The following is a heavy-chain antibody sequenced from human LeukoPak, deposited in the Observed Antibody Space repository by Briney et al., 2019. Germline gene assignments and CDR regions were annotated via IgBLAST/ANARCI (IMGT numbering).Heavy chain of an antibody. CDR2: ISGSGGST. J-gene: IGHJ5*02. CDR1: GFTFSSYA. V-gene: IGHV3-23*01. Sequence: GGSLRLSCAASGFTFSSYAMSWVRQAPGKGLEWVSAISGSGGSTYYADSVKGRFTISRDNSKNTLYLQMNGLRAEDTAVYYCAKDRSASGSYSWFDPWGQGTLVTVSS. CDR3: AKDRSASGSYSWFDP. D-gene: IGHD1-26*01.